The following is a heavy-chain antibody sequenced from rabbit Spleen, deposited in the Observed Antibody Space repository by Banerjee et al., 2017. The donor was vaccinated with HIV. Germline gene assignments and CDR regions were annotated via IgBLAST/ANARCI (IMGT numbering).Heavy chain of an antibody. D-gene: IGHD2-1*01. CDR2: IDPVFGIT. Sequence: LVESGGGLVKPGGSLRLSCKASGFDFGNYGLTWVRQAPGKGLEWIGYIDPVFGITYYANWVNGRFSISSHNAQNTVDLQMNSLTPADTATYFCARDDALTHSYAFNLWGQGTLVTVS. V-gene: IGHV1S47*01. CDR1: GFDFGNYG. J-gene: IGHJ4*01. CDR3: ARDDALTHSYAFNL.